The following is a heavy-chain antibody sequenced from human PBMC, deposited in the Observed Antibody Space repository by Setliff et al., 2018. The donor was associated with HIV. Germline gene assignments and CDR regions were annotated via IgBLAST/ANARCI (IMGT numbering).Heavy chain of an antibody. CDR2: IVPIFGTT. D-gene: IGHD1-26*01. Sequence: KISCKGSGYTFTSYYLHWVRQAPGQRLEWMGGIVPIFGTTNYAQKFQGRVTITADESTSTAYMELSSLRSEDTAMYYCATGLDRSTINAGFDIWGQGTMVTVSS. V-gene: IGHV1-69*01. CDR3: ATGLDRSTINAGFDI. CDR1: GYTFTSYY. J-gene: IGHJ3*02.